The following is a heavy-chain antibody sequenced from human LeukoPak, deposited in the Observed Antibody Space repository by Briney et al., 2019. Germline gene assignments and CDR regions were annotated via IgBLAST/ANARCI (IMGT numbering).Heavy chain of an antibody. J-gene: IGHJ1*01. V-gene: IGHV3-23*01. CDR3: AKDATWLYFQH. CDR2: ISGSGGST. Sequence: GRTLRLSCAASGFTFSSYGMSWVRQAPGKGLEWVSAISGSGGSTYYADSVKGRFTISRVNSKNTLYLQMNSLRAEDTAVYYCAKDATWLYFQHWGQGTLVTVSS. CDR1: GFTFSSYG. D-gene: IGHD3-22*01.